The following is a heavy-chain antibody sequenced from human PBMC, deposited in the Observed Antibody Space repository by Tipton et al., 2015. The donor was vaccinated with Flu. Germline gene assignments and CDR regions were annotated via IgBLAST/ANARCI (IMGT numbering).Heavy chain of an antibody. CDR3: ATDPGSGGYYGLDV. J-gene: IGHJ6*02. V-gene: IGHV3-48*03. CDR1: GFTFSSYE. Sequence: SLRLSCAASGFTFSSYEMNWVRQAPGKGLEWVSYISSSGTRRYYADSVKGRFTISRDNAKNSLYLQMNSLRAEDTALYYCATDPGSGGYYGLDVWGQGTTVTVSS. CDR2: ISSSGTRR. D-gene: IGHD5-12*01.